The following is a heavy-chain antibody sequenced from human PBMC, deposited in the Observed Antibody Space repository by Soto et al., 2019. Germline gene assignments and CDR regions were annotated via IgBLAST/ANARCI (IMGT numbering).Heavy chain of an antibody. CDR3: ARWYGGNSGDY. J-gene: IGHJ4*02. CDR1: GYTFTSYD. CDR2: MNPNSGDT. V-gene: IGHV1-8*01. D-gene: IGHD2-21*02. Sequence: PSVKVSCKASGYTFTSYDINWVRQATGQGPEWMGWMNPNSGDTHYAQTFQGRVTMTRNTSISTAYMELSSLRSEDTAMYYCARWYGGNSGDYWGQGTQVTVSS.